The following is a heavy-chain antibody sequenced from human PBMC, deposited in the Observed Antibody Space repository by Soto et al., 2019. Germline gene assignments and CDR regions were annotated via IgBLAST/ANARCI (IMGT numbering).Heavy chain of an antibody. D-gene: IGHD3-10*01. J-gene: IGHJ6*02. CDR3: AKRGLTFGGSGMDV. CDR1: GGSLSGYY. V-gene: IGHV4-34*01. CDR2: INHSGST. Sequence: PSETLSLTCAVYGGSLSGYYWSWIRQPPGKGLEWIGEINHSGSTNYNPSLKSRVTILVDTSKNQFSLKLSSVTAADTAVYYCAKRGLTFGGSGMDVWGQGTTVTVSS.